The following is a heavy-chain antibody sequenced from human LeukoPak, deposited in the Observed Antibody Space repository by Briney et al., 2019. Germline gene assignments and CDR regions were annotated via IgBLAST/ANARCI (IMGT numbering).Heavy chain of an antibody. CDR3: ARDWVAGVPFDAFDI. V-gene: IGHV3-7*03. D-gene: IGHD3-10*01. Sequence: QPGGSLRLSCVASGFTLSSYWMSWVRQAPGKGLEWVANIKEDGSEKYYVDSVKGRFTISRDNAKNSLYLHMNSLTAEDTAMYYCARDWVAGVPFDAFDIWGQGTMVSVSS. CDR2: IKEDGSEK. CDR1: GFTLSSYW. J-gene: IGHJ3*02.